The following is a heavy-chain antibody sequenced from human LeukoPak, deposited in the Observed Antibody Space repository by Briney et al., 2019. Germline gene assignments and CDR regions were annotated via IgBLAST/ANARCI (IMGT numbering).Heavy chain of an antibody. CDR1: GFTFSSYS. Sequence: KPGGSLRLPCAASGFTFSSYSMNWVRQAPGKGLEWVSSISSSSSYIYYADSVKGRFTISRDNAKNSLYLQMNSLRAEDTAVYYCARAAAAADQYYYYGMDVWGKGTTVTVSS. J-gene: IGHJ6*04. D-gene: IGHD6-13*01. V-gene: IGHV3-21*01. CDR2: ISSSSSYI. CDR3: ARAAAAADQYYYYGMDV.